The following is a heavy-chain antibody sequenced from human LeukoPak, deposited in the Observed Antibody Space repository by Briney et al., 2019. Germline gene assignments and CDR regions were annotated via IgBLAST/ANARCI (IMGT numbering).Heavy chain of an antibody. Sequence: SVKVSCKASGGTFSSYAISWVRQAPGQGLEWMGGIIPIFGTANYAQKFQGRVTITTDESTSTAYMEPSSLRSEDTAVYYCAREESSSDSRWFDPWGQGTLVTVSS. V-gene: IGHV1-69*05. D-gene: IGHD6-6*01. CDR2: IIPIFGTA. J-gene: IGHJ5*02. CDR3: AREESSSDSRWFDP. CDR1: GGTFSSYA.